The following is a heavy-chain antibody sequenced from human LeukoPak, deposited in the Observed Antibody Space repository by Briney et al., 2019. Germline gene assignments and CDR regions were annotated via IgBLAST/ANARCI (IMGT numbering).Heavy chain of an antibody. CDR1: GFTFSNYW. J-gene: IGHJ4*02. CDR2: IKSDGTGI. V-gene: IGHV3-74*01. CDR3: VRGQTIDY. Sequence: GGSLTLSCTTSGFTFSNYWMYWVRQAPGKGLVWVSRIKSDGTGITYTDSVEGRFTTSRDNAKNTLYLQMNSLRDEDTAVYYCVRGQTIDYWGQGTLVTVSS. D-gene: IGHD3-3*01.